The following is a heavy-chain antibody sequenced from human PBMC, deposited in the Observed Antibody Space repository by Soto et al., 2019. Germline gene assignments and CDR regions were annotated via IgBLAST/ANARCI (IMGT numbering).Heavy chain of an antibody. CDR2: ISGSGGIT. J-gene: IGHJ6*02. CDR3: AKGIQETGGYYYYSMDV. Sequence: GGSLRLFCAASGFTFRSYAMGWVRQAPGKGLDWVAVISGSGGITYSADSVKGRFTISRDNSKIILYLQMNSLRAEDTAVYYCAKGIQETGGYYYYSMDVWGQGTAATVSS. CDR1: GFTFRSYA. V-gene: IGHV3-23*01.